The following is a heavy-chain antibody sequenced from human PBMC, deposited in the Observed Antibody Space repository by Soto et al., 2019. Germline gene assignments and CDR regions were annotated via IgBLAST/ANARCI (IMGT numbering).Heavy chain of an antibody. J-gene: IGHJ6*02. CDR1: GFTFSSYG. CDR3: ARDQYGSSWTPYYYGMDV. D-gene: IGHD6-13*01. Sequence: GGSLRLSCAASGFTFSSYGMHWVRQAPGKGLEWVAVIWYDGSNKYYADSVKGRFTISRDNSKNTLYLQMNSLRAEDTAVYYCARDQYGSSWTPYYYGMDVWGQGTTVTVSS. V-gene: IGHV3-33*01. CDR2: IWYDGSNK.